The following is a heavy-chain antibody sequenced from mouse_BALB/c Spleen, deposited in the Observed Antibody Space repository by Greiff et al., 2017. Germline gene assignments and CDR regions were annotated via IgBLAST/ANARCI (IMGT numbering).Heavy chain of an antibody. V-gene: IGHV5-6-5*01. J-gene: IGHJ3*01. CDR2: ISSGGST. CDR3: ARYPYYGNSWFAY. Sequence: EVKLMESGGGLVKPGGSLKLSCAASGFTFSSYAMSWVRQTPEKRLEWVASISSGGSTYYPDSVKGRFTISRDKARNILYLQMSSLRSEDTAMYYCARYPYYGNSWFAYWGQGTLVTVSA. CDR1: GFTFSSYA. D-gene: IGHD2-10*01.